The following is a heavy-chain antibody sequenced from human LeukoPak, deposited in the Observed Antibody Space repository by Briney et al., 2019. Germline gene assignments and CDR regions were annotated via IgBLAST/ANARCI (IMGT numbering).Heavy chain of an antibody. V-gene: IGHV4-59*01. Sequence: SETLSLTCTVSGGSISSYYWSWIRQPPGKGLEWIGYIYYSGSINYNPSLKSRVTISVDTSKNQFSLKLSSVTAADTAVYYCARLERPDAFDIWGQGTMVTVSS. CDR2: IYYSGSI. J-gene: IGHJ3*02. CDR1: GGSISSYY. D-gene: IGHD1-1*01. CDR3: ARLERPDAFDI.